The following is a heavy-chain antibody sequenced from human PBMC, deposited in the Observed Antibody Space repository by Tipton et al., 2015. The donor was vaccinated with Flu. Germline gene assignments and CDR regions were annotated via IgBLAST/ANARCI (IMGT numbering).Heavy chain of an antibody. D-gene: IGHD1-26*01. CDR3: ASGSYLYFDY. J-gene: IGHJ4*02. V-gene: IGHV4-34*01. Sequence: TLSLTCAVYGGSFSGYYWSWIRQPPGKGLEWIGEINHSGSTNYNPSLKSRVTISVDTSKNQFSLKLSSVTAADTAVYYCASGSYLYFDYWGQGTLVTVSS. CDR1: GGSFSGYY. CDR2: INHSGST.